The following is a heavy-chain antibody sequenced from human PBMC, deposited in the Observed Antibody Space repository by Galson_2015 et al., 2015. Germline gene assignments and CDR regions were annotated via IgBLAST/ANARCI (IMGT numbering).Heavy chain of an antibody. CDR2: IKSGGSST. J-gene: IGHJ6*03. CDR3: ARDPDTYGYSYMGV. Sequence: SLRLSCAASGLTFTTYWMHWVRQAPGKGLVWVSRIKSGGSSTTYADSVKGRFTISRGNAKNTLHLQMNSLRAEDTGVYYCARDPDTYGYSYMGVWGKGTTVTVSS. D-gene: IGHD5-18*01. CDR1: GLTFTTYW. V-gene: IGHV3-74*03.